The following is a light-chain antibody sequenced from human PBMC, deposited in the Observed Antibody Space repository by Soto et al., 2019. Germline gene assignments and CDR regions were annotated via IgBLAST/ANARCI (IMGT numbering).Light chain of an antibody. J-gene: IGKJ3*01. CDR1: QSISSNY. V-gene: IGKV3-20*01. Sequence: EIVLTQSPGTLSLSPGERATLSCWASQSISSNYLAWYQQKPGQPPRLLISGSSIRATGIPKRFSGSASGTNFTLTISSLEPEDFAVYYCQQYGSSPLTFGPGTKVDIK. CDR3: QQYGSSPLT. CDR2: GSS.